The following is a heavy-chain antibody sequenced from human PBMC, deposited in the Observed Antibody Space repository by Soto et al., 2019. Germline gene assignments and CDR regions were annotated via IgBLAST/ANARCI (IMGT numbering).Heavy chain of an antibody. V-gene: IGHV1-69*12. J-gene: IGHJ6*02. Sequence: QVQLVQSRAEVKKPGSSVKVSCTASGGTFSSYAINWVRQAPGPGLEWMGGIIPIFGTADYAQKFQGRVTITADESTSTADMELSSFRSEGPAVYYCGRAVAGGVYYYYGMDVGSQGNTVTLSS. CDR1: GGTFSSYA. CDR2: IIPIFGTA. CDR3: GRAVAGGVYYYYGMDV. D-gene: IGHD6-19*01.